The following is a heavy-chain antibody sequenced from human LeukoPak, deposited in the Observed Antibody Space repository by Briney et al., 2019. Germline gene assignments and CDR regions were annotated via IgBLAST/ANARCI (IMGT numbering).Heavy chain of an antibody. D-gene: IGHD3-22*01. Sequence: GRSLRLSCAVSGFTFSSYAMHWVRQAPGKGLEWVEVISYDGGNKYYADSVKGRFTISRDNSKNTLYLQMNSLRAEDTAVYYCAREGYYDSSGYYSGENSLPDYWGQGTLVTVSS. CDR1: GFTFSSYA. CDR3: AREGYYDSSGYYSGENSLPDY. CDR2: ISYDGGNK. J-gene: IGHJ4*02. V-gene: IGHV3-30-3*01.